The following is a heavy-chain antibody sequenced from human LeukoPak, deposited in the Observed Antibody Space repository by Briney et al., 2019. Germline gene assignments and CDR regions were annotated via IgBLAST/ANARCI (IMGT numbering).Heavy chain of an antibody. V-gene: IGHV3-30*02. CDR3: AKSSDGGVRGVIIY. CDR2: IWYDGSKT. CDR1: GFIFSNYD. J-gene: IGHJ4*02. D-gene: IGHD3-10*01. Sequence: GGSLRLSYVASGFIFSNYDMHWVRQAPGKGLEWVAVIWYDGSKTYYADSVKGRFTISRDNSKNTLYLQMNSLRAEDTAVYYCAKSSDGGVRGVIIYWGQGTLVTVSS.